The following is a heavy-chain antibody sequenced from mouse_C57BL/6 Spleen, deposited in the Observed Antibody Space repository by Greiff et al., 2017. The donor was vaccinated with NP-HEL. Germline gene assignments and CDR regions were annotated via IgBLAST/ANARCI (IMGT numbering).Heavy chain of an antibody. CDR3: ARHEKLPYGNLDY. CDR2: ISGGGGNT. V-gene: IGHV5-9*04. D-gene: IGHD2-1*01. Sequence: EVQVVESGGGLVKPGGSLKLSCAASGFTFSSYTMSWVRQTPEKRLEWVATISGGGGNTYYPDSVKGRFTISRDNAKNTLYLQMSSLRSEDTAVYYCARHEKLPYGNLDYWGQGTTLTVSS. CDR1: GFTFSSYT. J-gene: IGHJ2*01.